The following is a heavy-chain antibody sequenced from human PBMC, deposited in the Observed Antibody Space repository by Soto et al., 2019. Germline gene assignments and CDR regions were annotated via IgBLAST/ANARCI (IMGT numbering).Heavy chain of an antibody. CDR1: GGSISSSSYY. Sequence: SETLSLTCTVSGGSISSSSYYWGWIRQPPGKGLEWIGSIYYSGSTYYNPSLKSRVTISVDTSKNQFSLKLSSVTAADTAVYYCARGLGYCSSTSCYAFDIWGQGTRVTVSS. D-gene: IGHD2-2*01. CDR2: IYYSGST. V-gene: IGHV4-39*07. CDR3: ARGLGYCSSTSCYAFDI. J-gene: IGHJ3*02.